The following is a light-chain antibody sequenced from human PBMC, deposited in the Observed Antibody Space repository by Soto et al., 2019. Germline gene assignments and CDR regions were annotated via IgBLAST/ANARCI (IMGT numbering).Light chain of an antibody. V-gene: IGKV3-15*01. J-gene: IGKJ2*01. Sequence: IVMTQSPATLSVSPGERATLSYRASQSVSSNLAWYQHKPGQAPRLLFYGASTRAAGIPARFSGGGSGTDFTLTISGLQSEDFAVYYCQQSNKWPYTFGQGTKLEIK. CDR1: QSVSSN. CDR2: GAS. CDR3: QQSNKWPYT.